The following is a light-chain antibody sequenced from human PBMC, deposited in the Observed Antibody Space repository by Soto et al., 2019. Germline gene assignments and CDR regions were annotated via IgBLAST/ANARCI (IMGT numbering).Light chain of an antibody. Sequence: IVVTQSXGNLSLSSQDXXXXXXXAIQSLSSSHLAWYQQKXGQAPRLLINDASXRANGIPDRFSGSGSATDFTLTISRLETEDFAVYYCHQYGSSPWTFCEGTKLDIK. V-gene: IGKV3-20*01. CDR3: HQYGSSPWT. CDR2: DAS. CDR1: QSLSSSH. J-gene: IGKJ1*01.